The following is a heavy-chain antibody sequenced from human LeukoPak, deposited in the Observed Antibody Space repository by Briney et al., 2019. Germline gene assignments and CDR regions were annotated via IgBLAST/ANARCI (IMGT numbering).Heavy chain of an antibody. D-gene: IGHD3-10*01. CDR3: ASNYYGSGPSYFDY. J-gene: IGHJ4*02. CDR2: IYHSGST. Sequence: PSETLSLTCTVSGYSISSGYYWGWIRQPPGKGLEWIGSIYHSGSTYYNPSLKSRVTISVDTSKNQFSLKLSSVTAADTAVYYCASNYYGSGPSYFDYWGQGTLVTVSS. V-gene: IGHV4-38-2*02. CDR1: GYSISSGYY.